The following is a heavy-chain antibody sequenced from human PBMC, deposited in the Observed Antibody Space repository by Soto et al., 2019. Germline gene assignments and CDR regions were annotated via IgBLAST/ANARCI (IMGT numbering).Heavy chain of an antibody. J-gene: IGHJ4*02. V-gene: IGHV3-23*01. CDR3: AKDPYCSSTSCWV. CDR2: ISGSGGST. D-gene: IGHD2-2*01. Sequence: EVQLLESGGGLVQPGGSLRLSCAASGFTFSSYAMSWVRQAPGKGLEWVSAISGSGGSTYYADSVKGRFTISRDNSQNPLYLQMNSLRAEDTAVYYCAKDPYCSSTSCWVWRQGTLVTVSS. CDR1: GFTFSSYA.